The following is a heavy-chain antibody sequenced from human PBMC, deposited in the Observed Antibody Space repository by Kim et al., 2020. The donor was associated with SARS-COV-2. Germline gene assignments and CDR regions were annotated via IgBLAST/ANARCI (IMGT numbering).Heavy chain of an antibody. J-gene: IGHJ4*02. CDR3: ARPNYDILTGYFSQDNCYFDY. CDR2: IYYSGST. D-gene: IGHD3-9*01. V-gene: IGHV4-39*01. Sequence: SETLSLTCTVSGGSISSSSYYWGWIRQPPGKGLEWIGSIYYSGSTYYNPSLKSRVTISVDTSKNQFSLKLSSVTAADTAVYYCARPNYDILTGYFSQDNCYFDYWGQGTLVTVSS. CDR1: GGSISSSSYY.